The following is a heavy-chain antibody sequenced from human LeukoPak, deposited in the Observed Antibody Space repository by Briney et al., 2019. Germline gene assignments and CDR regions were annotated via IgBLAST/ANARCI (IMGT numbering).Heavy chain of an antibody. V-gene: IGHV4-39*01. CDR1: GGSISSSSYY. CDR2: IYYSGST. J-gene: IGHJ5*02. D-gene: IGHD3-10*01. Sequence: SETLPLTCTVSGGSISSSSYYWGWIRQPPGKGLEWIGSIYYSGSTYYNPSLKSRVTISVDTSKNQFSLKLSSVTAADTAVYYCARHRLITMVRGVIGWFDPWGQGTLVTVSS. CDR3: ARHRLITMVRGVIGWFDP.